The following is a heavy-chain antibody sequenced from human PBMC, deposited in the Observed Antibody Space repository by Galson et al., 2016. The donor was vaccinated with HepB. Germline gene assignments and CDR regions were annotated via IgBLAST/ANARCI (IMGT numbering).Heavy chain of an antibody. CDR1: GGSMRSGRHY. CDR2: THTSGST. D-gene: IGHD2-2*01. Sequence: TLSLTCTVSGGSMRSGRHYWCWVRQPAGKGREWIGRTHTSGSTNYNSSLKYRFTILIDMSKNPFSLKVSSVTAADTAVYYCASGRCSTTSCIHGLENWFDPWGQGTLVTVSS. J-gene: IGHJ5*01. V-gene: IGHV4-61*02. CDR3: ASGRCSTTSCIHGLENWFDP.